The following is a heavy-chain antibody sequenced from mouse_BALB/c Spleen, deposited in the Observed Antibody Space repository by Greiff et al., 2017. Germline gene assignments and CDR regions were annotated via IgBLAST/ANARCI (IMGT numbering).Heavy chain of an antibody. Sequence: EVNLVESGPELVKPGASVKMSCKASGYTFTSYVMHWVKQKPGQGLEWIGYINPYNDGTKYNEKFKGKATLTSDKSSSTAYMELSSLTSEDSAVYYCARGPYYYGNYGDAMDYWGQGTSVTVSS. CDR1: GYTFTSYV. CDR2: INPYNDGT. V-gene: IGHV1-14*01. CDR3: ARGPYYYGNYGDAMDY. J-gene: IGHJ4*01. D-gene: IGHD2-1*01.